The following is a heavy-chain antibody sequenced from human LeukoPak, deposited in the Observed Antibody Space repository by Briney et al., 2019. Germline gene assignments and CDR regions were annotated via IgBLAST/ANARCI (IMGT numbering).Heavy chain of an antibody. J-gene: IGHJ5*02. Sequence: ASVKVSCKASGYTFTSYGISWVRQAPGQGLEWMGWISAYNGNTNYAQKLQGRVTMTTDTSTSTAYMELRSLRSDDTAVYYCARPPDIVVPAAMDKGPNWFDPWGQGTLVTVSS. CDR2: ISAYNGNT. V-gene: IGHV1-18*01. CDR3: ARPPDIVVPAAMDKGPNWFDP. CDR1: GYTFTSYG. D-gene: IGHD2-2*01.